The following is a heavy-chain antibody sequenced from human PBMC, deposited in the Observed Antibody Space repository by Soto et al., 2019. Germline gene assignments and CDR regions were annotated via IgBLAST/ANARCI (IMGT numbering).Heavy chain of an antibody. J-gene: IGHJ4*02. CDR2: IIPIFGTA. CDR1: GGTFSRYA. D-gene: IGHD2-15*01. Sequence: SVKVSCKASGGTFSRYAISWVRQAPGQGLEWMGGIIPIFGTANYAQKFQGRVTITADESTSTAYMELSSLRSEDTAVYYCARAHTVVTYYFDYWGQGTLVTVSS. V-gene: IGHV1-69*13. CDR3: ARAHTVVTYYFDY.